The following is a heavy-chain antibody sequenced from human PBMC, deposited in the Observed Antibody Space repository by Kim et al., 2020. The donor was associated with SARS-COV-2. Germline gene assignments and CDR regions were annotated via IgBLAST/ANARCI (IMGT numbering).Heavy chain of an antibody. CDR3: ARLVATDGMDV. D-gene: IGHD2-8*02. J-gene: IGHJ6*02. V-gene: IGHV4-39*01. Sequence: YYNPSLKSRVTISVDTSKNQFSLKLSSVTAADTAVYYCARLVATDGMDVWGQGTTVTVSS.